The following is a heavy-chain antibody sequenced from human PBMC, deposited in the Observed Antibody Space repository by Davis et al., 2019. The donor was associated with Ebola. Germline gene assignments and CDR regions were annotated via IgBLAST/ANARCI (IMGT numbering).Heavy chain of an antibody. J-gene: IGHJ4*02. CDR3: ARQHYMRSDY. D-gene: IGHD4-11*01. Sequence: PGGSLRLSCAASGFTFSGHWMTWVRQAPGKGLEWVANINQDGSEKNYVDSVKGRFTISRDNAKSSLYVYMNSLRGDDTAVDYCARQHYMRSDYWGQGSVVTVSS. CDR2: INQDGSEK. CDR1: GFTFSGHW. V-gene: IGHV3-7*03.